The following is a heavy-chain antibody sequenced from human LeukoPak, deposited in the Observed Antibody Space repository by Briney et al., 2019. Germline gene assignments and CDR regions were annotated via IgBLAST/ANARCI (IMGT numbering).Heavy chain of an antibody. J-gene: IGHJ6*04. CDR3: ARALTLYSGSYYPQDV. CDR2: INPNSGGT. Sequence: ASVKVSCKASGYTFTGYYMHWVRQAPGQGLEWMGWINPNSGGTNYAQKFQGRVTMTRDTSTSTAYMELSSLRSDDTAVYYCARALTLYSGSYYPQDVWGKGTTVTVSS. CDR1: GYTFTGYY. V-gene: IGHV1-2*02. D-gene: IGHD1-26*01.